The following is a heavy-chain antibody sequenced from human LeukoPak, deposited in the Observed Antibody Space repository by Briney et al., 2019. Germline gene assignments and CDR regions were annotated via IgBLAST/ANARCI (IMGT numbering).Heavy chain of an antibody. D-gene: IGHD2-2*01. Sequence: GGSLRLSCAASAFSLSAYNMNWVRQAPGKGLEWVSSISYTGTYIYYADSVKGRFTISRDNAKNSLYLQMNSLRAEDTAVYYCASIVVVPAAIYLGDDAFDIWGQGTMVTVSS. J-gene: IGHJ3*02. V-gene: IGHV3-21*01. CDR3: ASIVVVPAAIYLGDDAFDI. CDR2: ISYTGTYI. CDR1: AFSLSAYN.